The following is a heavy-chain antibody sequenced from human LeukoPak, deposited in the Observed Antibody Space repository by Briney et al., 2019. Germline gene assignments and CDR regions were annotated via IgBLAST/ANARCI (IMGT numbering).Heavy chain of an antibody. D-gene: IGHD2-2*02. V-gene: IGHV1-69-2*01. Sequence: GATVKISCKASGYTFTDYYMHWVQQAPGKGLEWMGRVDPEDDETIYAEKFQGRVTITADTSTDTAYMELSSLRSEDTSVYYCATAPPHGPTAINHDAFDIWGQGTMVTVSS. CDR1: GYTFTDYY. CDR2: VDPEDDET. J-gene: IGHJ3*02. CDR3: ATAPPHGPTAINHDAFDI.